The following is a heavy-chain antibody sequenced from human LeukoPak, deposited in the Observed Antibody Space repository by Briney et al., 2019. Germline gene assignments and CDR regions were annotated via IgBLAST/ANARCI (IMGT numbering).Heavy chain of an antibody. CDR2: IKQDGSEK. CDR3: ARSTDTYSNYGSRYFQH. Sequence: GGSLRLSCAASGFTFSSYWVSWVRQAPGKGLEWVANIKQDGSEKYYVDSVKGRFTISRDNAKNSLFLQMNSLRAEDTAVYYCARSTDTYSNYGSRYFQHWGQGTLVTVSS. CDR1: GFTFSSYW. J-gene: IGHJ1*01. D-gene: IGHD4-11*01. V-gene: IGHV3-7*01.